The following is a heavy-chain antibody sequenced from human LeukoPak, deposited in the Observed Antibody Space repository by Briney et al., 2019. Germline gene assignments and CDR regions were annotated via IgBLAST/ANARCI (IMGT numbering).Heavy chain of an antibody. Sequence: GGSLRLSCAASGFTFNKYTMHWVRQAPGKGLEWVGVVLYDGSKKNNADSVKGRFTISGDNSKNMMYVQMNSLRPEDTALYYCARDNWGGAFDIWGQGTMVTVSS. CDR1: GFTFNKYT. V-gene: IGHV3-30*04. CDR2: VLYDGSKK. D-gene: IGHD7-27*01. J-gene: IGHJ3*02. CDR3: ARDNWGGAFDI.